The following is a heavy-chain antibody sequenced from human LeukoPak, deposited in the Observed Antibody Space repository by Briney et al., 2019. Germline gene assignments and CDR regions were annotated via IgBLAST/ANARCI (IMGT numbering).Heavy chain of an antibody. J-gene: IGHJ6*03. CDR2: IYHSGST. CDR1: GYSISSGYY. V-gene: IGHV4-38-2*02. D-gene: IGHD3-3*01. Sequence: PSETLSLTCAVSGYSISSGYYWGWIRQPPGKGLEWIGSIYHSGSTYYNPSLKSRVTISVDTSKNQFSLKLSSVTAADTAVYYCARDSAYDFWSGPYYMDVWGKGTTVTVSS. CDR3: ARDSAYDFWSGPYYMDV.